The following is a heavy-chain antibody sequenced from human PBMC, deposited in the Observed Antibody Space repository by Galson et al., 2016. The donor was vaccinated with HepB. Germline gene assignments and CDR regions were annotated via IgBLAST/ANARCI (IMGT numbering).Heavy chain of an antibody. D-gene: IGHD6-6*01. CDR3: ARHYSSTWPAGLIFDS. V-gene: IGHV1-18*01. CDR2: IDTSNGNT. J-gene: IGHJ4*02. Sequence: SVKVSCKASGYTFTSYAISWVRQVPAQALEYLGWIDTSNGNTNYPQKFQDRVTLTTDTSTSTTYMELRSLISDDTAVYYCARHYSSTWPAGLIFDSWGPGTRVTVSS. CDR1: GYTFTSYA.